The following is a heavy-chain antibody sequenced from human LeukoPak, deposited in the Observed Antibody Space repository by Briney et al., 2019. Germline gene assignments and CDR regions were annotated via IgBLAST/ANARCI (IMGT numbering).Heavy chain of an antibody. CDR3: AKDRGYSLCVFDI. CDR1: GFSFSNYG. D-gene: IGHD5-18*01. CDR2: IRIDGSDK. Sequence: PGGSLRLSCAATGFSFSNYGMHWVRQAPGKGLEWVAFIRIDGSDKYYADSVKGRFTFSRDNPKNTLYLRMNSLRAEDTAVYYCAKDRGYSLCVFDIWGQGTMVTVSS. V-gene: IGHV3-30*02. J-gene: IGHJ3*02.